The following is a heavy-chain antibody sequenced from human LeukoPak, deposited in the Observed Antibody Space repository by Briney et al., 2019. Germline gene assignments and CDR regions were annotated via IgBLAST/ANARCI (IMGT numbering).Heavy chain of an antibody. J-gene: IGHJ6*03. CDR2: ISSSGSTI. CDR1: VFTFSSYE. CDR3: ARDAAPGNCSSTSCYRYYYYYYMDV. D-gene: IGHD2-2*01. Sequence: GGSLRLSCAASVFTFSSYEMNWIRQAPGKGLEWVSYISSSGSTIYYADSVKGRFTISRDNAKNSLYLQMNILRAEDTAVYYCARDAAPGNCSSTSCYRYYYYYYMDVWGKGTTVTVSS. V-gene: IGHV3-48*03.